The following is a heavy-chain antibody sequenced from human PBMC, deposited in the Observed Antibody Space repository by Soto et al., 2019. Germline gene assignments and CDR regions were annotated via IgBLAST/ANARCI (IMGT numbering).Heavy chain of an antibody. Sequence: PGGSLRLSCAASGFTFSSYAMSWVRQAPGKGLEWVSAISGSGGSTYYADSVKGRFTISRDNSKNTLYLQMNSLRAEDTAVYYCAKCLWFGELFRAGAFDIWGQGTMVTVSS. V-gene: IGHV3-23*01. J-gene: IGHJ3*02. D-gene: IGHD3-10*01. CDR3: AKCLWFGELFRAGAFDI. CDR1: GFTFSSYA. CDR2: ISGSGGST.